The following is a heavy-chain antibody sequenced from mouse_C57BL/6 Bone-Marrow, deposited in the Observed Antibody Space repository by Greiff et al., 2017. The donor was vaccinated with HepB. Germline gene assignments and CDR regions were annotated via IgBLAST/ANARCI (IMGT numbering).Heavy chain of an antibody. J-gene: IGHJ3*01. CDR2: IYPGDGDT. CDR3: ARWETAQADNAY. Sequence: LLESGPELVKPGASVKISCKASGYAFSSSWMNWVKQRPGKGLEWIGRIYPGDGDTNYNGKFKGKATLTADKSSSTAYMQLSSLTSEDSAVYFCARWETAQADNAYWGQGTLVTVSA. V-gene: IGHV1-82*01. CDR1: GYAFSSSW. D-gene: IGHD3-2*02.